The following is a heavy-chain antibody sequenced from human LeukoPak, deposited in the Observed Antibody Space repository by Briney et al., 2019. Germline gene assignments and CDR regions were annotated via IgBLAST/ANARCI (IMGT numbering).Heavy chain of an antibody. D-gene: IGHD5-18*01. J-gene: IGHJ6*03. CDR3: TTGGSIQLWSTYYMDV. V-gene: IGHV3-15*01. Sequence: GGSLRLSCAASGFPFSNAWMSWVRQAPGKGLEWVGRIKSKTDGGTTDYAAPVKGRFTISRDDSKNTLYLQMNSLKTEDTAVYYCTTGGSIQLWSTYYMDVWGKGTTVTVSS. CDR2: IKSKTDGGTT. CDR1: GFPFSNAW.